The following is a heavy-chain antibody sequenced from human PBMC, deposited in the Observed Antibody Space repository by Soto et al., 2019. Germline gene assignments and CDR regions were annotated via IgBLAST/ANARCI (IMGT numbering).Heavy chain of an antibody. J-gene: IGHJ4*02. CDR1: GFTFSRHA. V-gene: IGHV3-23*01. D-gene: IGHD6-13*01. CDR3: AKVSSGWYAGFFDL. CDR2: LSDSGGSI. Sequence: EVQLLESGGGLVQPGGSLRLSCTASGFTFSRHAMTWVRQATGRGLEWVSGLSDSGGSIYYADSVKGRFTISRDNSMNTLYLQMNTLRAEDAALYYCAKVSSGWYAGFFDLWGRGTLVTVSS.